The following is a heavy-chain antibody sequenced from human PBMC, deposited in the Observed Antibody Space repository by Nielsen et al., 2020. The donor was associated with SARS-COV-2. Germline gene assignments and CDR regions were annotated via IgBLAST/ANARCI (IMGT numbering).Heavy chain of an antibody. CDR1: GFTFSSYE. Sequence: GGSLRLSCAASGFTFSSYEMNWVRQAPGKGLEWVSYISSSGSTIYYADSVKGRFTISRDNAKNSLYLQMNSLRAEDTAVYYCARDGWGYSGYDFYYYGMDVWGQGTTVTVSS. D-gene: IGHD5-12*01. CDR3: ARDGWGYSGYDFYYYGMDV. V-gene: IGHV3-48*03. CDR2: ISSSGSTI. J-gene: IGHJ6*02.